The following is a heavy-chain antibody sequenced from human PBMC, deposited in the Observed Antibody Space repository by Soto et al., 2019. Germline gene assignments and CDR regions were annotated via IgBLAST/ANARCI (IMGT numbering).Heavy chain of an antibody. CDR3: ATIVGATWAAFDI. D-gene: IGHD1-26*01. Sequence: SETLALTCTVPGGSISSYYGSWIRQPPGKGLEWIGYIYYSGSTNYNPSLKSRVTVSLDTPRNQFFLKLTSVTAADTAMYYCATIVGATWAAFDIWGRGTLVTVSS. V-gene: IGHV4-59*01. J-gene: IGHJ3*02. CDR1: GGSISSYY. CDR2: IYYSGST.